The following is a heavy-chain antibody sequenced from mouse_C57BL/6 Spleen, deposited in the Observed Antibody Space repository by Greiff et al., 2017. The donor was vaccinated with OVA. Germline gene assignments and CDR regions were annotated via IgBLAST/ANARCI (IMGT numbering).Heavy chain of an antibody. V-gene: IGHV1-69*01. Sequence: VQLQQPGAELVMPGASVKLSCKASGYTFTSYWMHWVKQRPGQGLEWIGEIDPSDSYTNYNQQFKGKSTLTVDKSSSTAYMQLSSLTSEDSAVYYCARDPYYYGSSSYLDYWGQGTTLTVSS. D-gene: IGHD1-1*01. CDR1: GYTFTSYW. CDR3: ARDPYYYGSSSYLDY. CDR2: IDPSDSYT. J-gene: IGHJ2*01.